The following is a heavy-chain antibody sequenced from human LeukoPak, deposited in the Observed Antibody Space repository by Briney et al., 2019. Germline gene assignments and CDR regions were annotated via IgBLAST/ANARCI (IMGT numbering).Heavy chain of an antibody. J-gene: IGHJ3*02. V-gene: IGHV3-21*01. Sequence: GRSLRLSCAASGFTFSSYSMNWVRQAPGKGLEWVSSISSSSSYIYYADSVKGRFTISRDNAKNSLYLQMNSLRAEDTAVYYCARFEGIADAFDIWGQGTMVTVSS. CDR2: ISSSSSYI. D-gene: IGHD6-13*01. CDR1: GFTFSSYS. CDR3: ARFEGIADAFDI.